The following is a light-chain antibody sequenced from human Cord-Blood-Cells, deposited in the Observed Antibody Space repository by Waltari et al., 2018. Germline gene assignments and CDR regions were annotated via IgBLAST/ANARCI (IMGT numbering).Light chain of an antibody. CDR3: QSYDSSVV. CDR2: GNS. Sequence: QSVLPQPPSVSGAPGQRVTISCTGRSSHIGAGYDVHWYQQLPGTAPKLLIYGNSNRPSGVPDRCSGSKSGTSASLAITGLQAEDEADYYCQSYDSSVVFGGGTKLTVL. J-gene: IGLJ2*01. CDR1: SSHIGAGYD. V-gene: IGLV1-40*01.